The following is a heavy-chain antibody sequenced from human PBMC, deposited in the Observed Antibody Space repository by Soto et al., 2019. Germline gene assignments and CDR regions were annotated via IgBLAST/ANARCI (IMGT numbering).Heavy chain of an antibody. CDR3: AKGSPPSASSDIVLVPAAIYY. CDR2: ISGSGGST. Sequence: GGSLRLSCAASGFTFSSYAMSWVRQAPGKGLEWVSAISGSGGSTYYADSVKGRFTISRDNSKNTLYLQMNSLRAEDTAVYYCAKGSPPSASSDIVLVPAAIYYWGQGTLVTVSS. V-gene: IGHV3-23*01. J-gene: IGHJ4*02. CDR1: GFTFSSYA. D-gene: IGHD2-2*01.